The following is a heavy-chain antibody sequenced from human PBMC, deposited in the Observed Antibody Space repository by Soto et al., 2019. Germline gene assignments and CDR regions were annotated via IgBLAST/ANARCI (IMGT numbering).Heavy chain of an antibody. D-gene: IGHD3-10*01. CDR3: ASLDWGSGSLGYYYGMDV. J-gene: IGHJ6*02. CDR1: GGSISSSSYY. V-gene: IGHV4-39*01. Sequence: SSETLSLTCTVSGGSISSSSYYWGWIRQPPGKGLEWIGSIYYSGGTYYNPSLKSRVTISVDTSKNQFSLKLSSVTAADTAVYYCASLDWGSGSLGYYYGMDVWGQGTTVTVSS. CDR2: IYYSGGT.